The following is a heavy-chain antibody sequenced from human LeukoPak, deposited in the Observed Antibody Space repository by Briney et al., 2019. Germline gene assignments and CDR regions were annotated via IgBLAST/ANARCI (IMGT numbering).Heavy chain of an antibody. CDR2: IYYSGST. Sequence: PSETLSLTCTVSGGSISSYYWSWIRQPPGKGLERIGYIYYSGSTNYNPSLKSRVTISVDTSKNQFSLKLSSVTAADTAVYYCARDSSGSYPYFDYWGQGTLVTVSS. CDR1: GGSISSYY. V-gene: IGHV4-59*01. D-gene: IGHD1-26*01. J-gene: IGHJ4*02. CDR3: ARDSSGSYPYFDY.